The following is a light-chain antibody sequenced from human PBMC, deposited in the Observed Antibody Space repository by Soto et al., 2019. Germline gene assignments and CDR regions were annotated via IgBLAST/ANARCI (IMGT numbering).Light chain of an antibody. Sequence: NVLTQSPGTLSLSPGERATLSCRASQSISSNYLAWYQQKPGRAPRLLVYGASSRATDIPPRFSGSGSGTDFTLTISRLEPEDFAVYYCQQYETSPRTFGQGTKVDIK. CDR2: GAS. CDR1: QSISSNY. V-gene: IGKV3-20*01. J-gene: IGKJ1*01. CDR3: QQYETSPRT.